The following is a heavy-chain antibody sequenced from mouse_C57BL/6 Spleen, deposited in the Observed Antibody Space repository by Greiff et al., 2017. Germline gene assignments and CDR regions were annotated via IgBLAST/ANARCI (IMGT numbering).Heavy chain of an antibody. CDR2: IYPGSGST. J-gene: IGHJ4*01. CDR3: ARSGDYDDYAMDY. D-gene: IGHD2-4*01. Sequence: QVQLQQPGAELVKPGASVKMSCKASGYTFTSYWITWVKQRPGQGLEWIGDIYPGSGSTNYNEKFKSKATLTVDTSSSTAYMQLSSLTSEDSAVYYCARSGDYDDYAMDYWGQGTSVTVSS. CDR1: GYTFTSYW. V-gene: IGHV1-55*01.